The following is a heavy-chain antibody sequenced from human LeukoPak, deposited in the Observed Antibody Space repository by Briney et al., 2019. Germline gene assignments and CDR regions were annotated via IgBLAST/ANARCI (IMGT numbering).Heavy chain of an antibody. CDR3: ARTKAYYYESSGYYVDY. CDR1: GGSFSGYY. Sequence: PSETLSLTCAVYGGSFSGYYWSWIRQPPGKGLEWIGEINHSGSTNYNPSFKSRVTISVDTSKNQFSLKLSSVTAADTAVYYCARTKAYYYESSGYYVDYWGQGTLVTVSS. J-gene: IGHJ4*02. D-gene: IGHD3-22*01. CDR2: INHSGST. V-gene: IGHV4-34*01.